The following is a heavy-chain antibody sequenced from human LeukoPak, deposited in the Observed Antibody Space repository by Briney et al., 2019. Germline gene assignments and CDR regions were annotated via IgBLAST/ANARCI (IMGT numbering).Heavy chain of an antibody. CDR3: ARVRYFDWPIPTYYFGY. CDR2: INPNSGGT. V-gene: IGHV1-2*02. D-gene: IGHD3-9*01. Sequence: ASVKVSCKASGYTFTGYYMHWVRQAPGQGLEWMGWINPNSGGTNYAQKFQGRVTMTRDTSISTAYMELSRLRSDDTAVYYCARVRYFDWPIPTYYFGYWGQGTLVTVSS. J-gene: IGHJ4*02. CDR1: GYTFTGYY.